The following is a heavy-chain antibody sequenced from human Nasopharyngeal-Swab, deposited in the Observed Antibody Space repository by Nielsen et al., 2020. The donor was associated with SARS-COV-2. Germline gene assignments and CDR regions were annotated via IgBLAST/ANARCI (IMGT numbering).Heavy chain of an antibody. CDR2: INPTDGST. CDR3: ARVLPFRITGTSGMDV. V-gene: IGHV1-46*01. D-gene: IGHD1-7*01. J-gene: IGHJ6*02. Sequence: WVRQAPGQGLEWMGIINPTDGSTSYAQKFVGRVTMTRVTSTSTVYMELNSLRSEDTAVYYCARVLPFRITGTSGMDVWGQGTTVTVSS.